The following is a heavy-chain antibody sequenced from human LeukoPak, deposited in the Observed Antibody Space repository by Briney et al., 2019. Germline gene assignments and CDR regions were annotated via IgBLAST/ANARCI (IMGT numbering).Heavy chain of an antibody. CDR2: ISSTSSYI. Sequence: GGSLRLSCAASGFTFSGYSMNWVRQAPGKGLEWVSSISSTSSYIYYADSVKGRFTISRDNAKNSLYLQMNSLRAEDTAVYYCARVEAWQWLAHLDPSPFDHWGQGTLVTVSS. CDR3: ARVEAWQWLAHLDPSPFDH. V-gene: IGHV3-21*01. J-gene: IGHJ4*02. CDR1: GFTFSGYS. D-gene: IGHD6-19*01.